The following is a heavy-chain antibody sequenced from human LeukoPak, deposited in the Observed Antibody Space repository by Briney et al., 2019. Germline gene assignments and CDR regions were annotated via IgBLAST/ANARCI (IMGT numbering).Heavy chain of an antibody. D-gene: IGHD2-15*01. V-gene: IGHV3-66*01. J-gene: IGHJ4*02. Sequence: GGSLRLSCAASGFTVSTNYMNWVRQAPGKGLEWVSLIYSDGSTYYADSVKGRFTISRDNSKNTLYLQMNSLRAEDTAVYYCARDLGYCSGSTCYVGYFDYWGQGTQVTVSS. CDR1: GFTVSTNY. CDR3: ARDLGYCSGSTCYVGYFDY. CDR2: IYSDGST.